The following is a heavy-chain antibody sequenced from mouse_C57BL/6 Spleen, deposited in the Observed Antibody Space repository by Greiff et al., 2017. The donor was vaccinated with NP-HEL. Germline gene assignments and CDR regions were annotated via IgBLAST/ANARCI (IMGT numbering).Heavy chain of an antibody. Sequence: EVQGVESGGGLVKPGGSLKLSCAASGFTFSSYAMSWVRQTPEKRLEWVATISDGGSYTYYPDNVKGRFTISRDNAKNNLYLQMSHLKSEDTAMYYCAREGSAPMDYWGQGTSVTVSS. CDR1: GFTFSSYA. CDR3: AREGSAPMDY. CDR2: ISDGGSYT. J-gene: IGHJ4*01. V-gene: IGHV5-4*01.